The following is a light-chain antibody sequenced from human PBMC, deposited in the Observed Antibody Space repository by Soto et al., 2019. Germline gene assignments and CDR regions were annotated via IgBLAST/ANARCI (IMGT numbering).Light chain of an antibody. CDR3: QQYNNWPPWT. V-gene: IGKV3-15*01. CDR1: QSVSSN. CDR2: GAS. J-gene: IGKJ1*01. Sequence: EIVMTQSPATLSVSPGERATLSCRASQSVSSNLAWYQQKPGQAPRLLIYGASTRATGIPARFSVRGSGTEFTLAISSLQSEDFAVYSCQQYNNWPPWTFGQGTKVEIK.